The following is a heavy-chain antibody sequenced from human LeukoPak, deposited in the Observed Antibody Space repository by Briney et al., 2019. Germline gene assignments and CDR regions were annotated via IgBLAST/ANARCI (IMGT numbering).Heavy chain of an antibody. Sequence: GGSLRLSCAASGFTFSSNGRPWSPRPPGKGRGGWAVISYDGSNKYYADSVKGRFTISRDNSKNTLYLQMNSLRAEDTAVYYCAKGLWWPVRYYYYGMDVWGQGTTVTVSS. CDR2: ISYDGSNK. V-gene: IGHV3-30*18. CDR3: AKGLWWPVRYYYYGMDV. J-gene: IGHJ6*02. D-gene: IGHD6-19*01. CDR1: GFTFSSNG.